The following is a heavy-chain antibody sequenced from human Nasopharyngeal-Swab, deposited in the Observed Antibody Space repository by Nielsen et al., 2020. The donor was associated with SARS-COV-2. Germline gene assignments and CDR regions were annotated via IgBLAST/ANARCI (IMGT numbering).Heavy chain of an antibody. V-gene: IGHV3-21*01. J-gene: IGHJ3*02. CDR1: GFTFSSYS. Sequence: GESLKISCAASGFTFSSYSMNWVRQAPGKGLEWVSSIPSGSRYIYYADSVKGRFTISRDNAKNSLFLQMNSLRAEDTAVYYCARGYDFRSGSNAFDIWGQGTMVTVSS. D-gene: IGHD3-3*01. CDR3: ARGYDFRSGSNAFDI. CDR2: IPSGSRYI.